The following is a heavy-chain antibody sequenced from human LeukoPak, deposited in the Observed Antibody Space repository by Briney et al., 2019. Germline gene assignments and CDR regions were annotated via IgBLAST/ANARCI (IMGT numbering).Heavy chain of an antibody. V-gene: IGHV4-59*01. CDR1: GGSISSYY. CDR2: IYYSGST. D-gene: IGHD3-10*01. Sequence: SETLSLTCTASGGSISSYYWSWIRQPPGKGLEWIGYIYYSGSTNYNPSLKSRVTISVDTSKNQFSLKLSSVTAADTAVDYCARDYGSGLAAFDIWGQGTMVTVSS. CDR3: ARDYGSGLAAFDI. J-gene: IGHJ3*02.